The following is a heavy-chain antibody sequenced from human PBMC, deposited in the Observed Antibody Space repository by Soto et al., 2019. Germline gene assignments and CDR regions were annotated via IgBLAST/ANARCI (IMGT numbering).Heavy chain of an antibody. CDR1: GSTFTNNA. D-gene: IGHD3-10*01. Sequence: EVQLLESGGGLVQPGGSLRLSCVASGSTFTNNAMSWVRQAPGKGLERVSLIGHITTTPHYPDSVRGRFTITRDSSRNTLYVPMNSLRAEDTDIYYCAKVIGTGIYRGYVDYWGQGTLVAVSS. CDR3: AKVIGTGIYRGYVDY. CDR2: IGHITTTP. V-gene: IGHV3-23*01. J-gene: IGHJ4*02.